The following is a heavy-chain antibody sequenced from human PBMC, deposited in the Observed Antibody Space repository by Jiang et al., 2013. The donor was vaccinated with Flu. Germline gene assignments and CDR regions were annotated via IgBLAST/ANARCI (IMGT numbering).Heavy chain of an antibody. Sequence: GSGLVKPSGTLSLTCAVSGGSISSSNWWSWVRQPPGKGLEWIGEIYHSGSTNYNPSLKSRVTISVDKSKNQFSLKLSSVTAADTAAYYCASINEYNYDILTGYYTFDYWGQGTLVTVSS. V-gene: IGHV4-4*02. J-gene: IGHJ4*02. CDR3: ASINEYNYDILTGYYTFDY. CDR2: IYHSGST. D-gene: IGHD3-9*01. CDR1: GGSISSSNW.